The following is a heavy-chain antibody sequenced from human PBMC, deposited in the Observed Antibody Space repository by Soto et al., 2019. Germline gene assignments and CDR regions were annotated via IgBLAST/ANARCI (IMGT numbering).Heavy chain of an antibody. CDR2: INPNSGGT. CDR1: GYTFTGYF. CDR3: ARGSSSWYEVYNWFDP. Sequence: PSVKVSCKASGYTFTGYFMHWVRQAPGQGLEWMGWINPNSGGTNYAQKFQGWVTMTRDTSISTAYMEPSRLRSDDTAVYYCARGSSSWYEVYNWFDPWGQGTLVTVSS. V-gene: IGHV1-2*04. D-gene: IGHD6-13*01. J-gene: IGHJ5*02.